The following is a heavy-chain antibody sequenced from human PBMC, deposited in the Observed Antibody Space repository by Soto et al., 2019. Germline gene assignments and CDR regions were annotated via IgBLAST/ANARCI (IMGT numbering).Heavy chain of an antibody. J-gene: IGHJ6*02. V-gene: IGHV4-31*03. D-gene: IGHD4-4*01. CDR3: GRDAVTKRDFYYYGMDV. Sequence: QVQLQESGPGLVKPSQTLSLTCTVSGGSIKNSGYYWSWIRQHPEKGLECIGYISYSGSTDYAPSLKSRVTMSVDTSKNQFSLNLTSVTAADTAVYYCGRDAVTKRDFYYYGMDVWGRGTTVTVSS. CDR2: ISYSGST. CDR1: GGSIKNSGYY.